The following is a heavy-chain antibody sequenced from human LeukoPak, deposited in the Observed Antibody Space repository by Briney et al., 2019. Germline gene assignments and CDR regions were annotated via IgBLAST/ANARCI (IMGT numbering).Heavy chain of an antibody. Sequence: GSLRLSCAASGFTFSSYSMNWVRQAPGKGLEWVSHITASGTAMFYADSVKGRFTISRDNAKNSLYLQMNSLRAEDTGVYYCDGGTGWVSNLGGGQGTLVIVSS. V-gene: IGHV3-48*04. CDR1: GFTFSSYS. CDR3: DGGTGWVSNLG. J-gene: IGHJ4*02. D-gene: IGHD6-19*01. CDR2: ITASGTAM.